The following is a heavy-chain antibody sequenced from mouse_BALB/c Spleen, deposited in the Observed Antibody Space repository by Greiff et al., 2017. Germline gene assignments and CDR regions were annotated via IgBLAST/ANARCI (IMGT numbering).Heavy chain of an antibody. CDR2: ISSGSSTI. V-gene: IGHV5-17*02. CDR1: GFTFSSFG. CDR3: ARIGNYRYAMAY. J-gene: IGHJ4*01. Sequence: EVKVVDSGGGLVQPGGSRKLSCAASGFTFSSFGMHWVRQAPEKGLEWVAYISSGSSTIYYADTVKGRFTISRDNPKNTLSLQMTSRRSEDTAMYYCARIGNYRYAMAYWGQGTSVTVSS. D-gene: IGHD2-1*01.